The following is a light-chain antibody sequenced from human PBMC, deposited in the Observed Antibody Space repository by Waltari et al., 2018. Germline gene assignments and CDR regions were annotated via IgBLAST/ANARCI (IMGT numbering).Light chain of an antibody. Sequence: DIQMSQSPSSLSASVGDRVTITCRASQGINTYLNWYQQKPGTAHKLLIYYANSLASGVPSRFSGSGSGTEFTLTISSLQPEDFATYYCQQGNSYPYSFGQGTKVEIK. J-gene: IGKJ2*03. CDR3: QQGNSYPYS. CDR2: YAN. CDR1: QGINTY. V-gene: IGKV1-17*01.